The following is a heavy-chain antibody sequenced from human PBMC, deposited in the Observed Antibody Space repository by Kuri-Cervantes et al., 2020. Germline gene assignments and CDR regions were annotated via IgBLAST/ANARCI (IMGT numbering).Heavy chain of an antibody. J-gene: IGHJ4*02. V-gene: IGHV4-59*01. CDR2: INYSGSS. CDR1: NGSISSYY. D-gene: IGHD3-10*01. Sequence: SETLSLTCTVSNGSISSYYWSWIRQPPGKGLEWIGYINYSGSSNYNPSLKSRVTISVDTSKNQFSLKLSSVTTADTAVYYCARGSYYGSGSYFDLDYWGQGTLVTVSS. CDR3: ARGSYYGSGSYFDLDY.